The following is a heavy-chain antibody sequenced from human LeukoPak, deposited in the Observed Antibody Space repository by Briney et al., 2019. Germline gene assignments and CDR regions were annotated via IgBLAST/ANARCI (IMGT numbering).Heavy chain of an antibody. J-gene: IGHJ4*02. CDR2: IRSKAYGGTT. CDR3: TRAIDFWSAQPLKPFDY. CDR1: GFTFGDYA. D-gene: IGHD3-3*01. V-gene: IGHV3-49*03. Sequence: RPGRSLRLSCTASGFTFGDYAMSWFRQAPGKGLEWVGFIRSKAYGGTTEYAASVKGRFTISRDDSKSIAYLQMNSLKTEDTAVYYCTRAIDFWSAQPLKPFDYWGQGTLVTVSS.